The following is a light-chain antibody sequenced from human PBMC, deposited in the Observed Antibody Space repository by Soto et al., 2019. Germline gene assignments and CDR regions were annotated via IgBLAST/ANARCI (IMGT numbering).Light chain of an antibody. CDR1: SSNIGAGYD. Sequence: QSVLTQPPSVSGAPGQRVTLSCTGSSSNIGAGYDVHWYQQPPGTAPKLLIYGNSNRPSGVPDRFSGSKSGTSASLAITGLQAEDEADYYCQSYDSSLSGSNVVFGGGTKVTVL. CDR3: QSYDSSLSGSNVV. CDR2: GNS. V-gene: IGLV1-40*01. J-gene: IGLJ2*01.